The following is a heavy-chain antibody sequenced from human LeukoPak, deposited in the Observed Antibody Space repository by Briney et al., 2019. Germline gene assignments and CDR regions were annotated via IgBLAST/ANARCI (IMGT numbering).Heavy chain of an antibody. CDR2: IFHRGST. CDR3: ARDAYYYDSSGSRLFDY. D-gene: IGHD3-22*01. J-gene: IGHJ4*02. V-gene: IGHV4-59*01. CDR1: GVSISSYY. Sequence: SETLSLTCNVSGVSISSYYWSWIRQPPGEGLEWIGYIFHRGSTNYNPSLKSRVTTSVDTSKNHFSLKLSSVTAADTAVYYCARDAYYYDSSGSRLFDYWGQGTLVTVSS.